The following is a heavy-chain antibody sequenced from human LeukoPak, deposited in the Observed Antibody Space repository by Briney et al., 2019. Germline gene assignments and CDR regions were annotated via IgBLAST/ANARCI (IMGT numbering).Heavy chain of an antibody. CDR1: GGSFSGHY. D-gene: IGHD3-22*01. CDR3: ARGHDSSGYSPDY. Sequence: PSETLSLTCAVYGGSFSGHYWSWIRQPPGKGLEWIGEINHSGSTNYNPSLKSRVTISVDTSKNQFSLKLSSVTAADAAVYYCARGHDSSGYSPDYWGQGTLVTVSS. J-gene: IGHJ4*02. V-gene: IGHV4-34*01. CDR2: INHSGST.